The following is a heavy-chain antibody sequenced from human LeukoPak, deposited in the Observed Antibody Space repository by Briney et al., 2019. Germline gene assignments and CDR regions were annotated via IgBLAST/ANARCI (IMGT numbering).Heavy chain of an antibody. J-gene: IGHJ4*02. CDR3: ARGVDTAMVSLGY. CDR2: IKQDGSEK. V-gene: IGHV3-7*01. CDR1: GFTFSSYG. D-gene: IGHD5-18*01. Sequence: GGSLRLSCAASGFTFSSYGMHWVRQAPGKGLEWVANIKQDGSEKYYVDSVKGRFTISRDNAKNSLYLQMNSLRAEDTAVYYCARGVDTAMVSLGYWGQGTLVTVSS.